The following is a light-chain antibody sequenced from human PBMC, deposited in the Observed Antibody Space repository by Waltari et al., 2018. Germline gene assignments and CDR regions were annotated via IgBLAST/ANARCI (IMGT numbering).Light chain of an antibody. V-gene: IGLV2-14*03. CDR2: DVS. Sequence: QSALTQPASVSGSPGQSITISCTGISSDVGSYSSVPWYQDHPGQGPKVIIYDVSDRPSGVSARFSGSKSGNMASLTISGLQAEDEADYYCSSQSSDNVVLFGGGTKVTVL. CDR3: SSQSSDNVVL. CDR1: SSDVGSYSS. J-gene: IGLJ3*02.